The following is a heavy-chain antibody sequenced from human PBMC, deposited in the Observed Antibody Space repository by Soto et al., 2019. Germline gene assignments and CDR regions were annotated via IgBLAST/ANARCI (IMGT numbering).Heavy chain of an antibody. Sequence: GGSLRLSCAASGFTFSSYAMHWVRQAPGKGLEWVAVISYDGSNKYYADSVKGRFTISRDNSKNTLYLQMNSLRAEDTAVYYCARGIITMIVVVPYGMDVWGQGTTVTVSS. CDR3: ARGIITMIVVVPYGMDV. D-gene: IGHD3-22*01. J-gene: IGHJ6*02. CDR1: GFTFSSYA. CDR2: ISYDGSNK. V-gene: IGHV3-30-3*01.